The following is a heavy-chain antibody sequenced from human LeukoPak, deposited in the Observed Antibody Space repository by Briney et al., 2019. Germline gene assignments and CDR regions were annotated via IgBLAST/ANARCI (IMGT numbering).Heavy chain of an antibody. Sequence: PGGPLRLSCAASGFTFSSYSMNWVRQAPGKGLEWVSSISTSSSYIYYADSVKGRFTISRDNSKNTLYLQMNSLRAEDTAVYYCARGGPIAAAPDAFDIWGQGTMVTVSS. CDR2: ISTSSSYI. CDR3: ARGGPIAAAPDAFDI. D-gene: IGHD6-13*01. CDR1: GFTFSSYS. J-gene: IGHJ3*02. V-gene: IGHV3-21*01.